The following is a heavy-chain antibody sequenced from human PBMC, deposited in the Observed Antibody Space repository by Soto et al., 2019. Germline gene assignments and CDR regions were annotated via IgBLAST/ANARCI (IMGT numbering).Heavy chain of an antibody. J-gene: IGHJ3*02. CDR1: GFTFSNAW. Sequence: PGGSLRLSCAASGFTFSNAWMSWVRQAPGKGLEWVGRIKSKTDGGTTDYAAPVKGRFTISRDDSKNTLYLQMNSLKTEDTAVYYCTTDASIVVVPAAMPTDAFDIWGQGTMVTVSS. CDR2: IKSKTDGGTT. V-gene: IGHV3-15*01. D-gene: IGHD2-2*01. CDR3: TTDASIVVVPAAMPTDAFDI.